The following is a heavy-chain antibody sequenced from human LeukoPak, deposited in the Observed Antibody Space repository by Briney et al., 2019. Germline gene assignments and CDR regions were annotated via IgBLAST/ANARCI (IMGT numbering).Heavy chain of an antibody. CDR3: ASNRYCSGGSCSDIFFDI. CDR2: IIPIFGTA. J-gene: IGHJ3*02. CDR1: GGTFSSYA. D-gene: IGHD2-15*01. V-gene: IGHV1-69*06. Sequence: SVKVSCKASGGTFSSYAISWVRQAPGQGLEWMGGIIPIFGTANYAQKFQGRVTITADKSTSTAYMELSSLRSEDTAVYYCASNRYCSGGSCSDIFFDIWGQGTMVTVSS.